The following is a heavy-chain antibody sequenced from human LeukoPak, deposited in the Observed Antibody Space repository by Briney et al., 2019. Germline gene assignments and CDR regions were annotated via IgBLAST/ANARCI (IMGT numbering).Heavy chain of an antibody. CDR3: ARRYCSSTSCHGGFDY. D-gene: IGHD2-2*01. Sequence: PGESLKISCKGSGYSFTGYWIGWVRQMPGKGLEWMGIIYPGDSDTRYSPSFQGQVTISADKSISTAYLQSSSLKASDTAMYYCARRYCSSTSCHGGFDYWGQGTLVTVSS. CDR2: IYPGDSDT. CDR1: GYSFTGYW. J-gene: IGHJ4*02. V-gene: IGHV5-51*01.